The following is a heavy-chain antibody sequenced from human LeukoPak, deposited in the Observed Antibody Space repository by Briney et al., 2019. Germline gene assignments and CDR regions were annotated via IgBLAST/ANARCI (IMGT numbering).Heavy chain of an antibody. J-gene: IGHJ4*02. Sequence: GGSLRLSCAASGFTFKTFAMHWVRQAPGKGLEWVALTSYDETNIKYADSVKGRFTISRDNSKNTLYLQMNSLRVDDTAVYYCARDLPPLDYWGQGALVTVSS. CDR1: GFTFKTFA. V-gene: IGHV3-30-3*01. CDR3: ARDLPPLDY. CDR2: TSYDETNI.